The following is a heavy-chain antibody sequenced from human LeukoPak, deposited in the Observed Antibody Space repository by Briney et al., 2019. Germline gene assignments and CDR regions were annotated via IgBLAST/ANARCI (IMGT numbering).Heavy chain of an antibody. V-gene: IGHV1-2*06. D-gene: IGHD6-6*01. J-gene: IGHJ4*02. Sequence: ASVKVSCKASGYTFTGYYMHWVRQAPGQGLEWMGRINPNSGGTNYAQKSQGRVTMTRDTSISTAYMELSRLRYDDTAVYYCARERQDSSSSVDYWGQGTLVTVSS. CDR2: INPNSGGT. CDR1: GYTFTGYY. CDR3: ARERQDSSSSVDY.